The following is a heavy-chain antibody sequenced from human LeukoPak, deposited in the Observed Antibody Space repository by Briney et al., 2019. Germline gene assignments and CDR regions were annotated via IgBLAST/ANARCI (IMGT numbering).Heavy chain of an antibody. CDR1: GFSFNYDW. J-gene: IGHJ3*02. CDR2: IKSKTDGGTA. V-gene: IGHV3-15*01. CDR3: TRERYCSSTTCPSAFEI. Sequence: GGSLRLSCVASGFSFNYDWMSWVRQAPGEGLEWVGRIKSKTDGGTADYVAPVKGRFTLSRDDSKSTLYLQMNSLKTEDTGVYYCTRERYCSSTTCPSAFEIWGQGTMVTVSS. D-gene: IGHD2-2*01.